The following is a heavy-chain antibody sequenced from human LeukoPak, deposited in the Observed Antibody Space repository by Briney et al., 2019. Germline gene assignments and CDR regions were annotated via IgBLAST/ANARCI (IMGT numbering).Heavy chain of an antibody. CDR2: IYHNGET. D-gene: IGHD1-1*01. V-gene: IGHV4-39*01. CDR3: ARHRDAQLSNFDF. CDR1: GGSISTSTSYY. J-gene: IGHJ4*02. Sequence: PSETLSLTCNVSGGSISTSTSYYWGWIRQPPGKGLDWIGSIYHNGETSYSPSLTGRLTISVDTSKNEFSLRLRSVTAADTAVYYCARHRDAQLSNFDFWGQGTLVTVSS.